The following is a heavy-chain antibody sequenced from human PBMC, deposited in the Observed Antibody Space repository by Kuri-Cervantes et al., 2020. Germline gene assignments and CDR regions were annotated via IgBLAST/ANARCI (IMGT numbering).Heavy chain of an antibody. J-gene: IGHJ3*02. D-gene: IGHD2-2*01. CDR3: ASDCSSTSCYFGAFDI. CDR1: GGSISSGGYY. CDR2: IYYSGST. V-gene: IGHV4-31*03. Sequence: SETLSLTCTVPGGSISSGGYYWSWIRQHPGKGLEWIGYIYYSGSTYYNPSLKSRVTISVDTSKNQFSLKLSSVTAADTAVYYCASDCSSTSCYFGAFDIWGQGTMVTVSS.